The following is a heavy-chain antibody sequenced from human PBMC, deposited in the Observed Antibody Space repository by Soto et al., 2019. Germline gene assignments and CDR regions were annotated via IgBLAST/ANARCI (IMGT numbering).Heavy chain of an antibody. CDR1: GFTFSSYG. CDR2: IWYDGSNK. Sequence: QVQLVESGGGVVQPGRSLRLSCAASGFTFSSYGMHWVRQAPGKGPEWVAVIWYDGSNKYYADSVKGRFTISRDNSKNTLYLQMNSLRAEDTAVYYCARQRAVAGKPYDYWGQGTLVTVSS. V-gene: IGHV3-33*01. CDR3: ARQRAVAGKPYDY. J-gene: IGHJ4*02. D-gene: IGHD6-19*01.